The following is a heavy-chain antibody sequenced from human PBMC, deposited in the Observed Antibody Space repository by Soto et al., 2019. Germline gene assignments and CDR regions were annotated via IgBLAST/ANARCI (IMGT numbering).Heavy chain of an antibody. Sequence: QVQLVQSGAEVKKPGSSVKVSCKASGGTFSSYAISWVRQAPGQGLEWMGGIIPIFGTANYAQKFQGRVTITANESTSTAYMELSSLRSEDTAMYYCASAVVVNRGGLFFFDYWGQGTLVTVSS. CDR3: ASAVVVNRGGLFFFDY. CDR2: IIPIFGTA. CDR1: GGTFSSYA. V-gene: IGHV1-69*01. J-gene: IGHJ4*02. D-gene: IGHD3-22*01.